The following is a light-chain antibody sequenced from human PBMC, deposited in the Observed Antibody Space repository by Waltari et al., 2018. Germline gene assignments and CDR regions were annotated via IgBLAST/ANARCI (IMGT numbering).Light chain of an antibody. Sequence: EIVLTQSPATLSVSPGERDTVPCRASQNVRIFLAWYQHKPGQAPRLIIYDVDNRATGIPPRFSGSGSGTDFTLTISRFESEDSAVYSCQQRSIWPPITFGQGTRLEIK. J-gene: IGKJ5*01. CDR2: DVD. CDR3: QQRSIWPPIT. V-gene: IGKV3-11*01. CDR1: QNVRIF.